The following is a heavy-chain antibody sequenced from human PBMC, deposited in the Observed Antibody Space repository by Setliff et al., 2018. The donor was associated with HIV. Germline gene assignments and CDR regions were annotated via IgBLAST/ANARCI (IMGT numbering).Heavy chain of an antibody. J-gene: IGHJ6*03. CDR1: GGSISSYY. CDR3: ARDRRGYYYGSGSCYMDV. D-gene: IGHD3-10*01. CDR2: IYYSGST. V-gene: IGHV4-59*01. Sequence: PSETLSLTCTVSGGSISSYYWSWIRQPPGKGLEWIGYIYYSGSTNYNPSLKSRVTISVDTSKNQFSLKLNSVTAADTAVYYCARDRRGYYYGSGSCYMDVWGTGTTVTVSS.